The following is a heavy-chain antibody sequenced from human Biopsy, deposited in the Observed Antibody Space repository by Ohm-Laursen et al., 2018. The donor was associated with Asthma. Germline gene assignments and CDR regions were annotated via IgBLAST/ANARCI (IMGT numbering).Heavy chain of an antibody. CDR1: GYSLTDLS. D-gene: IGHD6-19*01. J-gene: IGHJ4*02. Sequence: ASVKVSCKISGYSLTDLSMHWVRQAPGQGLEWMGTILTKFDITSYAEKFQGRVTITADKSTSTTYMELSRLRSEDTAVYFCARGGWQVGGFDSWGQGTLVTVSS. CDR3: ARGGWQVGGFDS. V-gene: IGHV1-24*01. CDR2: ILTKFDIT.